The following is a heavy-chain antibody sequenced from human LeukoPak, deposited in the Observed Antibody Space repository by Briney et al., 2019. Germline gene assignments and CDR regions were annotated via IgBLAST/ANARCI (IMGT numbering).Heavy chain of an antibody. CDR3: AEVESSYCRI. V-gene: IGHV3-23*01. CDR2: IGGGGHTT. D-gene: IGHD3-10*01. Sequence: GGSLRLSCAASGCTFSDSAMDGVRQAPGKGLECVSSIGGGGHTTYYADSVRGRFTISRDNSRNSMYLQMSSLRAEDTAIYYCAEVESSYCRIWGQGTLVTVSS. CDR1: GCTFSDSA. J-gene: IGHJ4*02.